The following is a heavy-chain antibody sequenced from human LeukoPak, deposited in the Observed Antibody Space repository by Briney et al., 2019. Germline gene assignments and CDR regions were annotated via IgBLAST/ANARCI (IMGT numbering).Heavy chain of an antibody. CDR1: GFTFSDYA. D-gene: IGHD4-17*01. CDR2: ASHDEVGK. J-gene: IGHJ4*02. Sequence: GRSLRLSCVGSGFTFSDYAIHWVRQAPGKGLEWVAVASHDEVGKQFADSVKGRFTLSRDNSRDSVHLQMNRLRDEDAGVYFCAKDRGYGEHEPFESWGQGSLVTVSS. V-gene: IGHV3-30*18. CDR3: AKDRGYGEHEPFES.